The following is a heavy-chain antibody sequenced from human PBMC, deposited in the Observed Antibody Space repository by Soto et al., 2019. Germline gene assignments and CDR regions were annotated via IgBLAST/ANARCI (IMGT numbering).Heavy chain of an antibody. D-gene: IGHD5-12*01. CDR3: ARGQRLPYYYALDV. CDR2: ISHSGST. CDR1: GGCISSRNW. J-gene: IGHJ6*02. Sequence: SETLSLTCAVSGGCISSRNWWSWVRQPPGKGLEWIGEISHSGSTNYNPSLKSRVTISVDKSKNQFSLNLSSVTAADTAVYYCARGQRLPYYYALDVWGQGTTVTVSS. V-gene: IGHV4-4*02.